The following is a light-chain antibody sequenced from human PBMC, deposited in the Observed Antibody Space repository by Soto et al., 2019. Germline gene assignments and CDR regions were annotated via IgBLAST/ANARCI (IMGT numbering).Light chain of an antibody. V-gene: IGKV3-20*01. CDR2: GAS. CDR1: QSLNTNY. CDR3: QQYGSSKT. J-gene: IGKJ1*01. Sequence: DIVLTQSPGTLSLSPGERATLSCRASQSLNTNYLAWYQQRPGQAPRLLIYGASSRATGIPDRFSGSGSGADFTLTISRLEPEDFAVYYCQQYGSSKTFGQGTKVEIK.